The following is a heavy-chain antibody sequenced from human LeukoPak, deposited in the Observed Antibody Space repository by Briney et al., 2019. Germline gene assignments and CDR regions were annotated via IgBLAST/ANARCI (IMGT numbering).Heavy chain of an antibody. CDR2: ISYDGSNK. J-gene: IGHJ4*02. Sequence: GRSLRLSCAASGFTFSSYGMHWVRQAPGKGLEWVAFISYDGSNKYYADSVEGRFTISRDNSKNTLYLQMNSLRAEDTAVYYCAKAAQYYYDSSGYYPLDYWGQGTLVTVSS. CDR3: AKAAQYYYDSSGYYPLDY. V-gene: IGHV3-30*18. D-gene: IGHD3-22*01. CDR1: GFTFSSYG.